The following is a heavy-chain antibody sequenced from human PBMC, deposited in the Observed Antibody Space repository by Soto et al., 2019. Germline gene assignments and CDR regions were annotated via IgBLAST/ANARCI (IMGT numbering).Heavy chain of an antibody. D-gene: IGHD6-13*01. CDR3: AKALAAAGKKSYGMDV. CDR1: GFTFSSYG. Sequence: QVQLVESGGGVVQPGRSLRLSCAASGFTFSSYGMHWVRQAPGKGLEWVAVISYDGSNKYYADSVKGRFTISRDNSKNTLYLQMNSLRADDTAVYYCAKALAAAGKKSYGMDVWGQGTTVTVSS. J-gene: IGHJ6*02. CDR2: ISYDGSNK. V-gene: IGHV3-30*18.